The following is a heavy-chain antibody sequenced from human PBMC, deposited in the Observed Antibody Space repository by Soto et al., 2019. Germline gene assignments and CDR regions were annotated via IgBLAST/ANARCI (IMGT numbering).Heavy chain of an antibody. CDR1: GFTFSSYA. Sequence: GGSLRLSCAASGFTFSSYAMSWVRQTPGKGLEWVSAISGSGGSTYYAGSVKGRFTISRDNSKNTLYLQMNSLRAEDTAVYYCAKGSGYDFWSGSPITPYYYGMDVWGQGTTVTVSS. D-gene: IGHD3-3*01. CDR2: ISGSGGST. J-gene: IGHJ6*02. CDR3: AKGSGYDFWSGSPITPYYYGMDV. V-gene: IGHV3-23*01.